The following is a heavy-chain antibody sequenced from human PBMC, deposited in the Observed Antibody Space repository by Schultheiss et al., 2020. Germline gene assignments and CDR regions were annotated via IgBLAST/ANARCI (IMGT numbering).Heavy chain of an antibody. J-gene: IGHJ4*02. CDR3: ARWTAGGPGEFDY. D-gene: IGHD3-10*01. CDR2: ISSSSSYT. Sequence: CGSLRLSCAASGFTFSDYYMSWIRQAPGKGLEWVSYISSSSSYTNYADSVKGRFTISRDNAKNSLYLQMNSLRAEDTAVYYCARWTAGGPGEFDYWGQGTLVTVSS. CDR1: GFTFSDYY. V-gene: IGHV3-11*06.